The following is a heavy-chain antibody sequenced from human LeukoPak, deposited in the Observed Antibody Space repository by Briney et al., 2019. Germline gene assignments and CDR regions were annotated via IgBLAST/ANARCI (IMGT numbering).Heavy chain of an antibody. CDR3: AKDPYSGSYEGGYYFDY. CDR2: IYSDGST. V-gene: IGHV3-53*01. J-gene: IGHJ4*02. CDR1: GFTVSSNY. Sequence: GGSLRLSCAASGFTVSSNYMSWVRQAPGKGLEWVSVIYSDGSTYYADSVKGRFTISRDNSKNTLYLQMNSLRAEDTAVYYCAKDPYSGSYEGGYYFDYWGQGTLVTVSS. D-gene: IGHD1-26*01.